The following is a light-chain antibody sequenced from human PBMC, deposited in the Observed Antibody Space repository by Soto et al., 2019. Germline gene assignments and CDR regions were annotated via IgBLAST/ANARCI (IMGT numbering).Light chain of an antibody. J-gene: IGKJ1*01. CDR3: QQYSSYWA. Sequence: DIQMTQSPSTLSASVGDRVTITCRASQRISSWLAWYQQKPGKAPKLLIHKASSLESGVPSRFSGSGSGTEFTRTSSSLQPDDFATYYCQQYSSYWAFGQGTKVEIK. CDR2: KAS. V-gene: IGKV1-5*03. CDR1: QRISSW.